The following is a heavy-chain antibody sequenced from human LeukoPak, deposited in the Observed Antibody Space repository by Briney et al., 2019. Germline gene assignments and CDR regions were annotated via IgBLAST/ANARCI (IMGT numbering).Heavy chain of an antibody. CDR2: ISYDGSNK. CDR1: GFTFSSYA. CDR3: AREDTVTTNFDY. J-gene: IGHJ4*02. D-gene: IGHD4-17*01. V-gene: IGHV3-30-3*01. Sequence: GGSLRLSCAASGFTFSSYAMHWVRQAPGKGLEWVAVISYDGSNKYYADSVKGRFTISRDNFKNTLYLQMNSLRAEDTAVYYCAREDTVTTNFDYWGQGTLVTVSS.